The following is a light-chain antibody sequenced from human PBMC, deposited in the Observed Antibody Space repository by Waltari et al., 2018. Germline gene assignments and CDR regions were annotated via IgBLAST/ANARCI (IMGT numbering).Light chain of an antibody. CDR3: AAWDYNLNGVV. J-gene: IGLJ3*02. CDR2: QNV. CDR1: NSHLGSGF. V-gene: IGLV1-47*01. Sequence: QSLLTQPPSASGTPGARVTLSCSGSNSHLGSGFVYWYHQVPGTAPKTLIYQNVERPSGVPDRFSGSKSGTSASLAISGLRPEDEGDYYCAAWDYNLNGVVFGGGTRLTVL.